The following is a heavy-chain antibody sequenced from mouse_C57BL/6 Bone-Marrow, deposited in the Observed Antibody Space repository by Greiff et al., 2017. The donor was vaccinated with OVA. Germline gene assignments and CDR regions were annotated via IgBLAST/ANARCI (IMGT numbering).Heavy chain of an antibody. V-gene: IGHV1-15*01. CDR3: TRPYEN. CDR1: GYTFTDYE. J-gene: IGHJ2*01. Sequence: VQGVESGAELVRPGASVTLSCKASGYTFTDYEMHWVKQTPVHGLEWIGAIDPETGGTAYNQKFKGKAILTADKSSSTAYMELRSLTSEDSAVYYCTRPYENWGQGTTLTVSS. CDR2: IDPETGGT. D-gene: IGHD2-3*01.